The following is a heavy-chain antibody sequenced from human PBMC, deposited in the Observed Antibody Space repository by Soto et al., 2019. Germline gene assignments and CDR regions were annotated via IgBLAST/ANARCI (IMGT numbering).Heavy chain of an antibody. CDR2: VNPILSMS. V-gene: IGHV1-69*02. J-gene: IGHJ4*02. Sequence: QVQLVQSGAEVKRPGSSVKVSCKASGDTFNFYSINWVRQAPGVGLEWVGRVNPILSMSNYAQRFQGRVTMTEDKSTSTAYMELRSLRSEDMAIYYCASSYGSGYRAFDYWGQGALVTVSS. D-gene: IGHD3-10*01. CDR1: GDTFNFYS. CDR3: ASSYGSGYRAFDY.